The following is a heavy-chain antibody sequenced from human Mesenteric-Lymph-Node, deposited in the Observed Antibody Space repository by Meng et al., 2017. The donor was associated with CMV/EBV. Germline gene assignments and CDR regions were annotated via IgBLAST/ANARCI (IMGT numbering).Heavy chain of an antibody. CDR1: GFTFSGSA. CDR3: TSCRSLEYSSSWGYGMDV. V-gene: IGHV3-73*01. CDR2: IRSKANSYAT. Sequence: GESLKISCAASGFTFSGSAMHWVRQASGKGLEWVGRIRSKANSYATAYAASVKGRFTISRDDSKNTAYLQMNSLKTEDTAVYYCTSCRSLEYSSSWGYGMDVWGQGTTVTVSS. D-gene: IGHD6-6*01. J-gene: IGHJ6*02.